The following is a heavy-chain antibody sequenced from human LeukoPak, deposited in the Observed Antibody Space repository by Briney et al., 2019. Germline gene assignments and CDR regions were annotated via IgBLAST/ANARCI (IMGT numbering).Heavy chain of an antibody. CDR1: GDSLSSYY. CDR3: ARDLVVGTTEGYFDY. V-gene: IGHV4-4*07. Sequence: SETLSLTCTVSGDSLSSYYWSWIRRPAGKGLEWIGRIYSSGSANYNPSLKSRVTMSIDTSKDQFSLKLTSVTAADTAVYYCARDLVVGTTEGYFDYWGQGTLVTVSS. D-gene: IGHD1-26*01. J-gene: IGHJ4*02. CDR2: IYSSGSA.